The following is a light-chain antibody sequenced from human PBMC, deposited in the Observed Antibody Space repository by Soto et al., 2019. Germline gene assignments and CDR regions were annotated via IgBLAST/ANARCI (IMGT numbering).Light chain of an antibody. CDR1: QSLSSW. CDR2: KAS. Sequence: DIQMTQYHSTLSASVGDRVTITCRSSQSLSSWLAWYQQQPGKAPKLLIYKASSLESGVPSRFSGSGSGTEFTLTISILQHDAFAAYYCQQSSSTPWTFGQGTKVAIK. CDR3: QQSSSTPWT. J-gene: IGKJ1*01. V-gene: IGKV1-5*03.